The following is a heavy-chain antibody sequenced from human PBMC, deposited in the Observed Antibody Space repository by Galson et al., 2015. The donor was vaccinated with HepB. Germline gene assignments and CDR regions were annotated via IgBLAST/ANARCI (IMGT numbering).Heavy chain of an antibody. V-gene: IGHV3-7*03. CDR1: GFTFSSYW. D-gene: IGHD2-8*01. Sequence: SLRLSCAASGFTFSSYWMSWVRQAPGKGLEWVANIKQDGSEKYYVDSVKGRFTISRDNAKNPLYLQMNSLRAEDTAVYYCATSGGVGYCTNGVCFSDYWGQGTLVTVSS. J-gene: IGHJ4*02. CDR3: ATSGGVGYCTNGVCFSDY. CDR2: IKQDGSEK.